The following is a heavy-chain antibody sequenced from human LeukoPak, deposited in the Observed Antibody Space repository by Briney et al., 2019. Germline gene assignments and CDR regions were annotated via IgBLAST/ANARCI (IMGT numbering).Heavy chain of an antibody. Sequence: SETLSLTCTVSGGSISSYYWSWLRQPPGKGLEWIGYIYYSGSTNYNPSLKSRVTISVDTSKNQFSLKLSSVTAADTAVYYCARSMYSSSWTETDYWGQGTLVTVSS. CDR2: IYYSGST. CDR3: ARSMYSSSWTETDY. D-gene: IGHD6-13*01. CDR1: GGSISSYY. V-gene: IGHV4-59*08. J-gene: IGHJ4*02.